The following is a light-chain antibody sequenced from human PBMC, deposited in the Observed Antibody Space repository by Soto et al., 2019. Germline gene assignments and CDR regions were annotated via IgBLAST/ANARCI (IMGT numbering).Light chain of an antibody. Sequence: QSVLTQSPSASASLGASVKLTYTLSSGHSSYAIAWHQQQPEKGPRYLMKLNSDGSHSKGDGIPDRFSGSSSGAERYLTISSLQSEDEADYYCQTWVTGMVFGGGTKLTVL. V-gene: IGLV4-69*01. CDR1: SGHSSYA. CDR2: LNSDGSH. CDR3: QTWVTGMV. J-gene: IGLJ3*02.